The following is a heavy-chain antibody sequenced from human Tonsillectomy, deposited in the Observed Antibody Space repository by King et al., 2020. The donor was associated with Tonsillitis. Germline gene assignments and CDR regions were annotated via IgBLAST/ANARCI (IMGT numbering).Heavy chain of an antibody. V-gene: IGHV3-23*04. Sequence: EVQLVESGGGLVQPGGSLRLSCAASGFTFSSYVMSWVRQAPGKGLEWVSGISGSGGSTYYADSVKGRFTISRDNSKNTLYLQMNSLRAEDTAVYYCAKVSYGVYYYYYGMDVWGQGTTVTVSS. CDR1: GFTFSSYV. D-gene: IGHD4-17*01. J-gene: IGHJ6*02. CDR2: ISGSGGST. CDR3: AKVSYGVYYYYYGMDV.